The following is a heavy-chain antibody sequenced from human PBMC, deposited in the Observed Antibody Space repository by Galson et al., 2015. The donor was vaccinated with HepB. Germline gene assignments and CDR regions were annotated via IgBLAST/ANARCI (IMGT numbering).Heavy chain of an antibody. Sequence: SVKVSCKASGYPFTNYDMHWVRQAPGQGLEWMGMINPSAGSTNYPGGGSTYYAQKFQGRVTMTSDPSTSTVYMELSSLRSEDTAIYYCAREGFGSYNFDHWGQGTLVIVSS. CDR3: AREGFGSYNFDH. V-gene: IGHV1-46*01. D-gene: IGHD1-26*01. CDR1: GYPFTNYD. CDR2: INPSAGST. J-gene: IGHJ4*02.